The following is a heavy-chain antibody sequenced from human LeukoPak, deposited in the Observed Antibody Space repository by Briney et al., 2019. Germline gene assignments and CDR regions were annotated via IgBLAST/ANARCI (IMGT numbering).Heavy chain of an antibody. D-gene: IGHD2-2*01. J-gene: IGHJ4*02. V-gene: IGHV4-61*02. CDR1: GGSTSSGNYY. CDR3: ARGGGGTTSLNY. CDR2: IYASGSA. Sequence: PSQTLSLTCTVSGGSTSSGNYYWTWIRQPAGKGLEWIGRIYASGSANYNPSLKSRVTISVDTPKNQVSLKLSSVTAADTAMYYCARGGGGTTSLNYWGPGTQVTVSS.